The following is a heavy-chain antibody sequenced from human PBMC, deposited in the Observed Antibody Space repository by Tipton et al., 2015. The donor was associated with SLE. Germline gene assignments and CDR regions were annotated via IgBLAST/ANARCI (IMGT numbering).Heavy chain of an antibody. V-gene: IGHV4-59*01. J-gene: IGHJ4*02. Sequence: LRLSCTVSGGSISSYYWSWIRQPPGKGLEWIGYIYYSGSTNYNPSLKSRVTISVDTSKNQFSLKLSSVTAADTAVYYCARLRHSGYDSYFDYWGQGTLVTVSS. CDR3: ARLRHSGYDSYFDY. CDR1: GGSISSYY. D-gene: IGHD5-12*01. CDR2: IYYSGST.